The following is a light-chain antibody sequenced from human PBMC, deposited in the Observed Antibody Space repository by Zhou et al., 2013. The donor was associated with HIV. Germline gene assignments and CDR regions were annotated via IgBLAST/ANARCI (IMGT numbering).Light chain of an antibody. J-gene: IGKJ3*01. CDR1: QTISSSY. V-gene: IGKV3-20*01. Sequence: EIVLTQSPAVLSLSPGERATLSCTTSQTISSSYLAWYQQRPGQAPRLLIYRASNRATGIPDRFSGSGSGTDFTLTISRLEPEDFAVFYCQQYGSSPLFTFGPGTKVDIK. CDR2: RAS. CDR3: QQYGSSPLFT.